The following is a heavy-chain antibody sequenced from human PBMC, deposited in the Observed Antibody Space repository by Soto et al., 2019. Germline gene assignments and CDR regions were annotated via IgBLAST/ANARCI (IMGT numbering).Heavy chain of an antibody. J-gene: IGHJ4*02. CDR2: IYWDDDK. D-gene: IGHD6-25*01. CDR1: GFSLSTSGVG. CDR3: AHRGDAATLDY. V-gene: IGHV2-5*02. Sequence: QITLKESGPTLVKPTQTLTLTCTFSGFSLSTSGVGVGWIRQPPGKALEWLALIYWDDDKRYSPSLKSRLTLTKATSKNQVVLTMTNMDPVDTATYYCAHRGDAATLDYWGQGTLVTVSS.